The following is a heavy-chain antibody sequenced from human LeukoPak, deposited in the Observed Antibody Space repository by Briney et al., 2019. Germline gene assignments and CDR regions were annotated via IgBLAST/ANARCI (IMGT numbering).Heavy chain of an antibody. Sequence: GASVKVSFTASGFTFTSHDYNWVRQAPGQGLEWMGRINPNSGGTNYAQKFQGRVTMTRDTSINTAYMELGRLRSDDTAVYYCHHIVATDPNWFDPWGQGTLVTVSS. D-gene: IGHD5-12*01. V-gene: IGHV1-2*06. CDR3: HHIVATDPNWFDP. CDR1: GFTFTSHD. J-gene: IGHJ5*02. CDR2: INPNSGGT.